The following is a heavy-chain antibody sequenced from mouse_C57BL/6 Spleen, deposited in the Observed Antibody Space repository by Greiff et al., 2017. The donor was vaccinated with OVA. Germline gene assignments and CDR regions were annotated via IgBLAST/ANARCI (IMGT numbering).Heavy chain of an antibody. J-gene: IGHJ2*01. Sequence: EVQLQPSGPELVQPGASVKISCKASGYSFPDYYMHWVKQSTGMCLEWIGVINPNYGTTSYNQKFKGKATLTVDQSSSTAYMQLNSLTSEDSAVYYCARAITTVVATLSYYFDYWGQGTTLTVSS. CDR2: INPNYGTT. V-gene: IGHV1-39*01. CDR3: ARAITTVVATLSYYFDY. CDR1: GYSFPDYY. D-gene: IGHD1-1*01.